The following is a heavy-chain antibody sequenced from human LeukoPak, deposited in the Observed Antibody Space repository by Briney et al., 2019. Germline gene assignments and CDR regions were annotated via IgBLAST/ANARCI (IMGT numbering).Heavy chain of an antibody. D-gene: IGHD3-10*01. Sequence: GESLKISCKGSGYSFTSYRIGWVRQMPGKGLEWMGIIYPGDSDTRYSPSFQGQVTISADKSISTAYLQWSSLKASDTAMYYCARLRDHGSGSYSTYYFDYWGQGTLVTVSS. CDR1: GYSFTSYR. V-gene: IGHV5-51*01. CDR2: IYPGDSDT. J-gene: IGHJ4*02. CDR3: ARLRDHGSGSYSTYYFDY.